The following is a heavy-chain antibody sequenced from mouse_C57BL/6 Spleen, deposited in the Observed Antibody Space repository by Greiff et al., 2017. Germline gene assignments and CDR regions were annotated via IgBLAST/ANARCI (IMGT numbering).Heavy chain of an antibody. CDR1: GFTFSDYG. Sequence: EVQLVESGGGLVKPGGSLKLSCAASGFTFSDYGMHWVRQAPEKGLEWVAYISSGSSTIYYADTVKGRFTISRDHAKNTLFLPMTSLRSEDTAMYYCARRGLRPGGYYYSMDYWGQGTSVTVSS. V-gene: IGHV5-17*01. J-gene: IGHJ4*01. CDR2: ISSGSSTI. CDR3: ARRGLRPGGYYYSMDY. D-gene: IGHD2-4*01.